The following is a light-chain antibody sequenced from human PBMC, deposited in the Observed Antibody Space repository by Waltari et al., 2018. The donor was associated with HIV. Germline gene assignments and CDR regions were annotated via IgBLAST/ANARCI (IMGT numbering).Light chain of an antibody. CDR3: AAWDDSLNEV. CDR2: SNN. V-gene: IGLV1-44*01. J-gene: IGLJ2*01. Sequence: QSVLTQPPSASGTPGQRVTISCPGSSPNIGSNTVNWYQQLPGTAPKLLIYSNNQRPSGVPDRFSGSKSGTSASLAISGLQSEDEADYYCAAWDDSLNEVFGGGTKLTVL. CDR1: SPNIGSNT.